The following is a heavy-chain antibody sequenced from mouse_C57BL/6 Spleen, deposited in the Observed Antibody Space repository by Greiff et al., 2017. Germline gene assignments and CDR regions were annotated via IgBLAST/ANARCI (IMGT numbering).Heavy chain of an antibody. J-gene: IGHJ4*01. CDR2: IFPGDGDT. V-gene: IGHV1-82*01. CDR3: ARGDYDGGYYAMDY. Sequence: QVQLQQSGPELVKPGASVQISCTASGYAFRSSWTNWVKQRPGKGLEWIGRIFPGDGDTNYNGKFKGKATLTADKSSSTAYMQLSSLTSEDSAVYFCARGDYDGGYYAMDYWGQGTSDTVSS. D-gene: IGHD2-4*01. CDR1: GYAFRSSW.